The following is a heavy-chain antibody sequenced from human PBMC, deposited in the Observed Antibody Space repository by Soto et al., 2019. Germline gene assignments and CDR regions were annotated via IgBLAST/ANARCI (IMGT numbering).Heavy chain of an antibody. J-gene: IGHJ5*02. V-gene: IGHV1-69*01. CDR3: ARDHRSGKYSIISLGLFDP. Sequence: QVQLVQSGAEVKKPGSSVKVSCKASGGTFSSYAISWVRQAPGQGLEWMGGIIPIFGTANYAQKFQGRVTMTADESTSTAYMELSSLRSEDTAVYYCARDHRSGKYSIISLGLFDPWGQGTLVTVSS. D-gene: IGHD1-26*01. CDR1: GGTFSSYA. CDR2: IIPIFGTA.